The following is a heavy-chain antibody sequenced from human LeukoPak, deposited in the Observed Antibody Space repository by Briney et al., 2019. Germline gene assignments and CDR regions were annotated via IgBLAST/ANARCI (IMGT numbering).Heavy chain of an antibody. V-gene: IGHV1-2*02. CDR1: GYTFTGYY. J-gene: IGHJ6*03. D-gene: IGHD2-2*02. CDR3: ARDSIAVPAAIRGAYYYYYNMDV. CDR2: INPNSGGT. Sequence: GASVKVSCKASGYTFTGYYMHWVRQAPGQGLEWMGWINPNSGGTNYAQKVQGRVTMTRDTSISTAYMELSRLRSDDTAVYYCARDSIAVPAAIRGAYYYYYNMDVWGKGTTVTVSS.